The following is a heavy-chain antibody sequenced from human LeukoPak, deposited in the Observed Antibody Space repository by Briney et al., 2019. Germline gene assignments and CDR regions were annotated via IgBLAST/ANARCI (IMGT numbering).Heavy chain of an antibody. CDR1: GFTFSSYA. CDR2: ISGSGGNT. V-gene: IGHV3-23*01. Sequence: GGSLRLSCAASGFTFSSYAMSWVRQAPGKGLEWVSAISGSGGNTYYADSVKGRFTISRDNSKSTLYLQMNSLRAEDTAVYYCAKAHSTYSCGYYLSFDYWGQGTLVTVSP. CDR3: AKAHSTYSCGYYLSFDY. J-gene: IGHJ4*02. D-gene: IGHD3-22*01.